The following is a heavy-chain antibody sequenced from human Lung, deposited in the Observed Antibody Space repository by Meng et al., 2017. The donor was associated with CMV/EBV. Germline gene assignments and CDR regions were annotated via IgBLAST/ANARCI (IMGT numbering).Heavy chain of an antibody. V-gene: IGHV3-13*01. CDR2: IGTVGDT. CDR1: GFTFSTYD. CDR3: ARARSPPLFDY. Sequence: GESLKISCTASGFTFSTYDFHWVRQPTGKGLEWVSSIGTVGDTDSIGSVTGRFIISREDAKNSLYLQMNGLRDGDTGQYYCARARSPPLFDYWGQGALVTVSS. J-gene: IGHJ4*02.